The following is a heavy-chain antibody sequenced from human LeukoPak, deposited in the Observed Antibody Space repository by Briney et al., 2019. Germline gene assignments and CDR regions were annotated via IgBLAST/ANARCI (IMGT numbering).Heavy chain of an antibody. CDR1: GGSLSGKY. V-gene: IGHV4-34*01. CDR2: INHSVST. CDR3: ASSIAVAGFRSQPGYFDY. Sequence: SETLSLTCAVYGGSLSGKYWSWVRHPHGKGLEWIGEINHSVSTHYHPSLKIRVTISVDTSKDQCSLKLSSVTAADTAVYYCASSIAVAGFRSQPGYFDYWGQGTLVTVSS. D-gene: IGHD6-19*01. J-gene: IGHJ4*02.